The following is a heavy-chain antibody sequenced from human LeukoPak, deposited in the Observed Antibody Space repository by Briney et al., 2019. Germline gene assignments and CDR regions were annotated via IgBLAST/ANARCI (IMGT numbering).Heavy chain of an antibody. J-gene: IGHJ4*02. CDR1: GFTFSSYS. V-gene: IGHV3-21*01. CDR3: ARDGLGYSSGWDFDY. D-gene: IGHD6-19*01. Sequence: PGGSLRLSCAASGFTFSSYSMNWVRQAPGKGLEWVSSISSSSSYIYYADSVKGRFTISRDNAKNSLYLQMNSLRAEDTAVYYCARDGLGYSSGWDFDYWGQGTLVTVSS. CDR2: ISSSSSYI.